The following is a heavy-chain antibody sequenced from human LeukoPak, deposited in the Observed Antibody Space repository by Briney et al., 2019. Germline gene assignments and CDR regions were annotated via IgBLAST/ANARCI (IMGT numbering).Heavy chain of an antibody. V-gene: IGHV4-34*01. J-gene: IGHJ4*02. CDR3: AREGDYYGSGSSVR. Sequence: SETLSLTCAVYGGSFSGYYWSWIRQPPGKGLEWIGEINHSGSTNYNPSLKSRVTISVDTSKNQFSLKLSSVTAADTAVYYCAREGDYYGSGSSVRWGQGTLVTVSS. D-gene: IGHD3-10*01. CDR1: GGSFSGYY. CDR2: INHSGST.